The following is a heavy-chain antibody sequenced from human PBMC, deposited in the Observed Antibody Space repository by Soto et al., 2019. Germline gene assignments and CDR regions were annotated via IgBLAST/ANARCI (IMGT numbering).Heavy chain of an antibody. CDR1: GYTFTNYY. D-gene: IGHD4-17*01. J-gene: IGHJ6*02. CDR3: ARRYGDSMDV. CDR2: INPSGSST. V-gene: IGHV1-46*01. Sequence: QVQLVQSGTEVKKPGASVKVSCKASGYTFTNYYIHWVRQAPGQGLEWMGIINPSGSSTSYAQKFQGRVTMTRDTSTSTIYMELSSLRSEDTAVYYCARRYGDSMDVWGQGTTVTVSS.